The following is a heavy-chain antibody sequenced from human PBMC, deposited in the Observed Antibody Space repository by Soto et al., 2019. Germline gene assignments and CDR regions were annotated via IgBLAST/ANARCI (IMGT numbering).Heavy chain of an antibody. CDR2: FSGSGGNI. D-gene: IGHD2-2*01. V-gene: IGHV3-23*01. CDR1: GVTFSTHD. J-gene: IGHJ6*02. CDR3: AKDPPWTVGPLAMDV. Sequence: GGALRVSCVASGVTFSTHDMSWVRQVPGKGLEWVSTFSGSGGNIYYGESVKGRFTISRDDPKDTLYLDMNSLRVEDTAVYYCAKDPPWTVGPLAMDVWGQGTTVTV.